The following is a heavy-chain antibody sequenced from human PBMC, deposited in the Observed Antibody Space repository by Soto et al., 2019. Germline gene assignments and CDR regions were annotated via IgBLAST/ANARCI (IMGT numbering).Heavy chain of an antibody. CDR1: GFTFSNYA. J-gene: IGHJ4*02. CDR2: MSGGGALI. CDR3: TKLRTIASGASDC. V-gene: IGHV3-23*01. Sequence: EVQLLESGGGLVQPGGSLRLSCAASGFTFSNYAMSWVRQAPGKGLEWVATMSGGGALIDYADSLKGLFTISRDNSRNTVPLEMNSLRAEDTAVYYCTKLRTIASGASDCWGRGTLVTVSS. D-gene: IGHD3-10*01.